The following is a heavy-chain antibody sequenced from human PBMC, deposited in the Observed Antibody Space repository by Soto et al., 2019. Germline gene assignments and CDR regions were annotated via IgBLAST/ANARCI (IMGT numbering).Heavy chain of an antibody. V-gene: IGHV3-11*06. D-gene: IGHD3-22*01. CDR3: ARAKLVVEGRFDY. Sequence: QVQLVESGGGLVKPGGSLRLSCAASGFSFSDYYMNWIRQAPGKGLEWISYISSSGTYTNYADSVRGRFTMSRGSAKNSLFLQMDGLRAEDTAVYYCARAKLVVEGRFDYWGQGTLVTVSS. CDR2: ISSSGTYT. CDR1: GFSFSDYY. J-gene: IGHJ4*02.